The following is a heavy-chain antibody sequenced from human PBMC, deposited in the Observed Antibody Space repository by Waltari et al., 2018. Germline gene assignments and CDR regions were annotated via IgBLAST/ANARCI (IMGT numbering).Heavy chain of an antibody. J-gene: IGHJ4*02. V-gene: IGHV3-23*01. D-gene: IGHD1-20*01. CDR3: ATPFYNWDDPLHS. CDR2: FTVGDDT. Sequence: EVQLLESGGDLVQPGGSLRLSCAASGITFSNYAINWVRLAPGRGLGGVSAFTVGDDTYYADSVKGRFTISRDTSKDTVHLQMNGLRAEDTAVYYCATPFYNWDDPLHSWGQGTLVTVSS. CDR1: GITFSNYA.